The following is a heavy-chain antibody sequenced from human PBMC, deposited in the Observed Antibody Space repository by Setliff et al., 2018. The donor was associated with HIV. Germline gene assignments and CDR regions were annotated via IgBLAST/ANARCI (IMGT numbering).Heavy chain of an antibody. CDR2: ISGSGGST. J-gene: IGHJ4*02. D-gene: IGHD3-22*01. V-gene: IGHV3-23*01. CDR3: TTVDTAMVVHYYDSSGYLRPFDS. CDR1: GFTFSSYA. Sequence: PGGSLRLSCAASGFTFSSYAMSWVRQAPGKGLAWVSAISGSGGSTYYADSVKGRFTRSRDNSKNTLYRQMSSLRAEDTAVYYWTTVDTAMVVHYYDSSGYLRPFDSWGQGSLVTVSS.